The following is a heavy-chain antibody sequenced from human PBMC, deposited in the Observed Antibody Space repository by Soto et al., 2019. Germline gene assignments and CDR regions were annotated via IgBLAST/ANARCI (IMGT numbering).Heavy chain of an antibody. Sequence: PVGSLRLSCAASGFSFSNYAMSWVRQAPGKGLEWVSTISGSGASTYYADSVKGRFTISRDNSKNTLYLQMNSLRAEDTAVYYCAKKVVIVGATLDYWGQGTLVTVSS. J-gene: IGHJ4*02. D-gene: IGHD1-26*01. CDR2: ISGSGAST. V-gene: IGHV3-23*01. CDR3: AKKVVIVGATLDY. CDR1: GFSFSNYA.